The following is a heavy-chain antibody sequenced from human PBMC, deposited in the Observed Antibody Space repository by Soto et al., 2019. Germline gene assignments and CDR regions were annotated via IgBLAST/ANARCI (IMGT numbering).Heavy chain of an antibody. CDR3: AREQGDDDAFAI. V-gene: IGHV4-59*01. CDR2: IYYSGRT. J-gene: IGHJ3*02. CDR1: GGSISSYY. D-gene: IGHD2-21*02. Sequence: QVQLQESGPGLVKPSETLSLTCTVSGGSISSYYWSWIRQPPGKGLEWIGYIYYSGRTNYNPSLKSRVTIPVETSKNQFSLKASSVTAADTAVYYWAREQGDDDAFAIWGQGTMVTVSS.